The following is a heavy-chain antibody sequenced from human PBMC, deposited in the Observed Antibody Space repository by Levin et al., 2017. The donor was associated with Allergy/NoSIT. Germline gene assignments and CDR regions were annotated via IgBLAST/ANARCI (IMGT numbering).Heavy chain of an antibody. Sequence: ASVKVSCKASGYTFSNYGISWVRQAPGQGLEWMGWISTYNGNTNYAQKLQGRVTMTTETSTSTAYMELRSLRSDDTAVYYCARVPCGGDCLDYYYYGMDVWGQGTTVTVSS. V-gene: IGHV1-18*01. CDR3: ARVPCGGDCLDYYYYGMDV. D-gene: IGHD2-21*02. CDR1: GYTFSNYG. CDR2: ISTYNGNT. J-gene: IGHJ6*02.